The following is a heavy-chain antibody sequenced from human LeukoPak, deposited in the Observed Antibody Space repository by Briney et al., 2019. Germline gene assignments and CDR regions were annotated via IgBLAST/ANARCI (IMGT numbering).Heavy chain of an antibody. D-gene: IGHD1-26*01. CDR1: GFTLSCHI. J-gene: IGHJ4*02. CDR2: IYSGGST. V-gene: IGHV3-53*01. Sequence: PGGVLRLSRAASGFTLSCHIMSLGRPAPREGVAWVSVIYSGGSTYYADSVKGRFTISRDNSKNTLYLQMNSLRAEDTAVYYCAREPTSGGYFDYWGQGTLVTVSS. CDR3: AREPTSGGYFDY.